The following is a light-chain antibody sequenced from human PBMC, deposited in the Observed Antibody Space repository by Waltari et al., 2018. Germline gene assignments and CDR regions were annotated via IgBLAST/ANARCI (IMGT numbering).Light chain of an antibody. CDR2: AAS. CDR1: QGISTS. J-gene: IGKJ5*01. CDR3: QQYYSTPRT. V-gene: IGKV1-NL1*01. Sequence: DIQMTQSPSSLSASVGDRVTITCRASQGISTSLAWYQQKPGNAPKLLLYAASRLQSGVPSRFSGSGSGTENTLTISSLQPEDFATYYCQQYYSTPRTFGQGTRLEIK.